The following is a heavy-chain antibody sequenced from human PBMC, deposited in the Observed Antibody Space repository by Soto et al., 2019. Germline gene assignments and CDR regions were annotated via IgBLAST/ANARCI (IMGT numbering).Heavy chain of an antibody. CDR1: GDIVSSNSAA. Sequence: PSQTLSLTCAISGDIVSSNSAALNWMRQSPSRGLECLGRTYYRSKWYNEYAVSVKSRITIKPDTSKNQFSLQLNSVMPEHTAVYDGAGTQDRALAYWRQGTLVTVSS. D-gene: IGHD3-22*01. CDR3: AGTQDRALAY. J-gene: IGHJ4*02. CDR2: TYYRSKWYN. V-gene: IGHV6-1*01.